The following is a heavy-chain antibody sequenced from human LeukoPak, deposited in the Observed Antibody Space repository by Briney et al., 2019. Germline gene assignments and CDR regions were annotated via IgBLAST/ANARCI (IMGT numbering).Heavy chain of an antibody. CDR3: ARDLASSIAAYDY. Sequence: ASVKVSCKASGYTFTGYYMHWVRQAPGQGLEWMGWINPNSGGTNYAQKFQGRVTMTTDTSTSTAYMELRSLRSDDTAVYYCARDLASSIAAYDYWGQGTLVTVSS. V-gene: IGHV1-2*02. CDR2: INPNSGGT. J-gene: IGHJ4*02. CDR1: GYTFTGYY. D-gene: IGHD6-6*01.